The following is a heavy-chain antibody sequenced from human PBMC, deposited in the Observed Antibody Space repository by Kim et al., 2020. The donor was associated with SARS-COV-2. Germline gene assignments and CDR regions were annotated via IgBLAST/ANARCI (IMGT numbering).Heavy chain of an antibody. Sequence: ASVKVSCKASGYTFTSYAMHWVRQAPGQRLEWMGWINAGNGNTKYSQKFQGRVTITRDTSASTAYMELSSLRSEDTAVYYCARGDWFPITMVRGLFDYWGQGTLVTVSS. CDR2: INAGNGNT. CDR1: GYTFTSYA. V-gene: IGHV1-3*01. CDR3: ARGDWFPITMVRGLFDY. D-gene: IGHD3-10*01. J-gene: IGHJ4*02.